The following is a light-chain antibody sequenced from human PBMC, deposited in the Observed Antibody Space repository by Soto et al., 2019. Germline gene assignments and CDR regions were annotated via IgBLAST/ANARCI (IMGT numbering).Light chain of an antibody. CDR2: AAS. V-gene: IGKV1-39*01. CDR1: HTISTY. J-gene: IGKJ1*01. CDR3: LQTYSTLWT. Sequence: DIQMTQSPSSLSASVGDRVTITCRASHTISTYLNWYQQKPGKAPNLLIYAASNLQSGVPSRFTGSGSGTAFTLTISSLQPEDFATYYCLQTYSTLWTFGQGPKVEI.